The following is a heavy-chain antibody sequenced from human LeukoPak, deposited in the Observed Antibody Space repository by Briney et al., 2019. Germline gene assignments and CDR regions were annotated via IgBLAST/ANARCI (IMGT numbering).Heavy chain of an antibody. D-gene: IGHD1-26*01. CDR2: ISYDGSNK. CDR3: ARGGGATYFYGYFDY. J-gene: IGHJ4*02. CDR1: GFTFSSYA. Sequence: GGSLRLSCAASGFTFSSYAMHWVRQAPSKGLEWVAVISYDGSNKYYADSVKGRFTISRDNSKNTLYLQMNSLRAEDTAVYYCARGGGATYFYGYFDYWGQGTLVTVSS. V-gene: IGHV3-30-3*01.